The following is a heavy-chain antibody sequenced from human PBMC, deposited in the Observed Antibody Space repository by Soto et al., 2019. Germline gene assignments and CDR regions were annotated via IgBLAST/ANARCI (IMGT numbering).Heavy chain of an antibody. V-gene: IGHV5-51*01. CDR1: GYTFTSYW. CDR2: IYPGDSDT. Sequence: CQGSGYTFTSYWIAWVRQMPGKGLEWLGIIYPGDSDTRYSPSFQGQVTISADKSLSTAYLQWSSLKASDIAIYYCARVSAAGSWFDSWGQGTLVTVSS. D-gene: IGHD6-13*01. J-gene: IGHJ5*01. CDR3: ARVSAAGSWFDS.